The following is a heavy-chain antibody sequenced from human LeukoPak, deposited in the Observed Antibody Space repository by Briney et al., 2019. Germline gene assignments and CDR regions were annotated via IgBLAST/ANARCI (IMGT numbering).Heavy chain of an antibody. CDR2: ISYDGSNK. Sequence: GGSLRLSCAASEFTFISYAVHWVRQAPGKGLEWVALISYDGSNKYYADSVKGRFTISRDNSKNTLYLQMKSLRAEDTAVYYCARERGYSGYDSREYKYFDSWGQGTLVTVSS. CDR1: EFTFISYA. V-gene: IGHV3-30*04. CDR3: ARERGYSGYDSREYKYFDS. J-gene: IGHJ4*02. D-gene: IGHD5-12*01.